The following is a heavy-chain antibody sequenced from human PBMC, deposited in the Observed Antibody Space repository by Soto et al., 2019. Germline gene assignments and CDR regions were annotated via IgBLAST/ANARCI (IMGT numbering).Heavy chain of an antibody. Sequence: GGSLRLSCAASGFTFNTYAMSWVRQAPGKGLEWVSVISGSGHSTFYADSVKGRFTISRDNSKNTLYLQMNSLRAEDTAVYYCAKDGYFDSSGSPYFDYWGQGTLVTVSS. CDR3: AKDGYFDSSGSPYFDY. D-gene: IGHD3-22*01. CDR2: ISGSGHST. V-gene: IGHV3-23*01. CDR1: GFTFNTYA. J-gene: IGHJ4*02.